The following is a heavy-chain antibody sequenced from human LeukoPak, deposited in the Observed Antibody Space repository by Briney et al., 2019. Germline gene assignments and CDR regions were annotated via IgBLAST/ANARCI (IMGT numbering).Heavy chain of an antibody. V-gene: IGHV1-8*01. D-gene: IGHD3-10*01. CDR3: AMEDIIRSNDAYDI. Sequence: ASMKVSCRAVGYTFSRYDINWVRQAPGQGLEWMGWMNPNSGDSGYAQQSQGRVTMTRNTSVNTVYMKLSSLRSEDTAVYYCAMEDIIRSNDAYDIWGQGTMITVSS. J-gene: IGHJ3*02. CDR2: MNPNSGDS. CDR1: GYTFSRYD.